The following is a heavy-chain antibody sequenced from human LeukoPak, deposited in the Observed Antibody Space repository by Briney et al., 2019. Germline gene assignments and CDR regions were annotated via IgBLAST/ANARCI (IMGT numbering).Heavy chain of an antibody. CDR3: ARDPLTGGLDY. CDR2: IYSGGST. J-gene: IGHJ4*02. V-gene: IGHV3-66*01. CDR1: GFTVRSNY. D-gene: IGHD1-14*01. Sequence: GGSLRLSCAASGFTVRSNYMSWVRQAPGKGLEWVSVIYSGGSTYYADSVKGRFSISRDNSKNTVYLQMNSLRAEDTAVYYCARDPLTGGLDYWGQGTLVTVPS.